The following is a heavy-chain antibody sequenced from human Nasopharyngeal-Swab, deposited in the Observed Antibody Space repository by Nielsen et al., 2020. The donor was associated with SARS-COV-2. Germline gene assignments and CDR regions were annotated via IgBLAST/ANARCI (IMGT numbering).Heavy chain of an antibody. J-gene: IGHJ6*02. CDR1: GFTFSSYS. D-gene: IGHD1-26*01. CDR2: ISSSSSYI. CDR3: ARDSTGARYYYYGMDV. V-gene: IGHV3-21*01. Sequence: GESLKISCAASGFTFSSYSMNWVRQAPGKGLEWVSSISSSSSYIYYADSVKGRFTISRDNAKNSLYPQMNSLRAEDTAVYYCARDSTGARYYYYGMDVWGQGTTVTVSS.